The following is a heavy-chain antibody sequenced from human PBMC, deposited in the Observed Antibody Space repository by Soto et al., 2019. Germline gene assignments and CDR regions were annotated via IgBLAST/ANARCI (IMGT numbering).Heavy chain of an antibody. CDR3: ARANWRSVMYYAL. CDR1: GYTFTTFD. D-gene: IGHD1-1*01. V-gene: IGHV1-8*01. CDR2: MNPDSGSS. Sequence: QVQLVQSGAEVKTPGASVKVSCKASGYTFTTFDINWVRQATGQGLEWMGWMNPDSGSSVYAQKFRGRVTMTRDTXMSTAYVELSGLTSEDTAVYYCARANWRSVMYYALWGRATPVTVSS. J-gene: IGHJ2*01.